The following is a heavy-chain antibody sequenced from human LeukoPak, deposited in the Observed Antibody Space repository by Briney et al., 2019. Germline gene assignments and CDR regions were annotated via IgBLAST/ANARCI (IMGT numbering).Heavy chain of an antibody. CDR1: GGSFSGYY. J-gene: IGHJ4*02. Sequence: SETLSLTCAVSGGSFSGYYWSWIRQPPGKGLEWIGEINHSGSTNYNPSLKSRVTISVDTSKNQFSLMLSSVTAADTAVYYCAGGDFFGYWGQGTLVTVSS. V-gene: IGHV4-34*01. CDR2: INHSGST. D-gene: IGHD3-3*01. CDR3: AGGDFFGY.